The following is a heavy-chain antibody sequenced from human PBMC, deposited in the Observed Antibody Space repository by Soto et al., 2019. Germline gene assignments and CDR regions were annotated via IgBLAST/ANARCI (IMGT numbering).Heavy chain of an antibody. CDR1: GYTFTSYG. CDR2: ISAYNGNT. Sequence: RASVKVSCKASGYTFTSYGISWVRQAPGQGLEWMGWISAYNGNTNYAQKLQGRVTMTTDTSTSTAYMELRSLRSDDTAVYYCARVGVEYSSSRWFDPWGQGTLGHRLL. CDR3: ARVGVEYSSSRWFDP. D-gene: IGHD6-6*01. V-gene: IGHV1-18*01. J-gene: IGHJ5*02.